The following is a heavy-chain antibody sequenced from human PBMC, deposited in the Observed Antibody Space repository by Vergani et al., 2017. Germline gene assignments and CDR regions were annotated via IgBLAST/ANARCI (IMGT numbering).Heavy chain of an antibody. CDR1: GGSFSGYY. J-gene: IGHJ3*02. V-gene: IGHV4-34*11. D-gene: IGHD2-2*01. CDR3: AREGLGSTAMRTHRMDAFDI. Sequence: QVQLQQWGAGLLKPSETLSLTCAVYGGSFSGYYWSWIRQPPGKGLGWIGYIYYSGSTNYNPSLKSRVTISVDTSKNQFSLKLSSVTAADTAVYYCAREGLGSTAMRTHRMDAFDIWGQGTMVTVSS. CDR2: IYYSGST.